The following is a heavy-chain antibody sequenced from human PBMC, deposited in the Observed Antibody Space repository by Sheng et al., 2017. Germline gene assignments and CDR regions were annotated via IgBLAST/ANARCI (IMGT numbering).Heavy chain of an antibody. Sequence: EVQLVESGGGLVQPGGSRRNYSCAASGFSFSGSAMHWVRQASGKGLEWVGRVRSKANTYAAAYAASVIGRFTIARDDSKNTAYLQMNSLKTEDTAVYYCTRANKDSSGYYHDYWGRGTLVTVSS. J-gene: IGHJ4*02. D-gene: IGHD3-22*01. CDR1: GFSFSGSA. CDR3: TRANKDSSGYYHDY. V-gene: IGHV3-73*02. CDR2: VRSKANTYAA.